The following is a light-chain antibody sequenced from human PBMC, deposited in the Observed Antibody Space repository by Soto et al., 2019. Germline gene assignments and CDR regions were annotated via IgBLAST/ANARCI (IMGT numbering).Light chain of an antibody. CDR3: QKYDNLSWT. CDR2: GAS. V-gene: IGKV3-20*01. Sequence: DIMLMQSPDSQSVPAGERAVVGCRCGQSISGTFLNWYQQKPGQAPRLLIYGASNRATGTPDRFSGSGSGTDFTLTISRLEPEDFAVYFCQKYDNLSWTCGKGSTGVIK. J-gene: IGKJ1*01. CDR1: QSISGTF.